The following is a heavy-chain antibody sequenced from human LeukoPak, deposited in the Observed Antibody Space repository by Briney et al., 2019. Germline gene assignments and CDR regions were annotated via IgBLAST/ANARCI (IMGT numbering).Heavy chain of an antibody. Sequence: GGSLRLSCAASGFTFSSYSMNWVRQAPGKGLEWVSYISSSSTYTNYADSVKGRFTISRDNAKNSLYLQMNSLRVEDTAVYYCARGNRGDSWGQGTLVTVSS. CDR2: ISSSSTYT. CDR1: GFTFSSYS. CDR3: ARGNRGDS. J-gene: IGHJ4*02. V-gene: IGHV3-21*05. D-gene: IGHD1-14*01.